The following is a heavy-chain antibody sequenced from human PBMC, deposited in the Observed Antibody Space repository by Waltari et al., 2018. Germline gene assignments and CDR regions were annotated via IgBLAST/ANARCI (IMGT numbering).Heavy chain of an antibody. D-gene: IGHD2-15*01. CDR2: ISSSGSTI. CDR1: GFTFSSYE. Sequence: EVQLVESGGGLVQPGGSLRLSCASSGFTFSSYELIWVRQAPGKGLEWVSYISSSGSTIYYADAVKGRFTITRDNAKNSRYLQMNSLRAEDTAVYYCARASGVVAATPFDYWGQGTLVTVSS. J-gene: IGHJ4*02. CDR3: ARASGVVAATPFDY. V-gene: IGHV3-48*03.